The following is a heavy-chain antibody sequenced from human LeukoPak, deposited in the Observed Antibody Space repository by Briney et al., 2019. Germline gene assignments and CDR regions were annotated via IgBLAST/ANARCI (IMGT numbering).Heavy chain of an antibody. D-gene: IGHD3-22*01. CDR1: GGSISSSSYY. J-gene: IGHJ4*02. Sequence: PSETLSLTCTVSGGSISSSSYYWGWIRQPPGKGLEWIGSIYYSGSTYYNPSLKSRVTISVDASKNQFSLKLSSVTAADTAVYYCASLNYYDSSGYYYTFDYWGQGTLVTVSS. V-gene: IGHV4-39*01. CDR2: IYYSGST. CDR3: ASLNYYDSSGYYYTFDY.